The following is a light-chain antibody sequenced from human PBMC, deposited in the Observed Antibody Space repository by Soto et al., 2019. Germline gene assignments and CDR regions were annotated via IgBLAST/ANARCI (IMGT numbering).Light chain of an antibody. CDR2: EGS. Sequence: QSALTQPASVSGSPGQSITISCTGTSSGVGSYNLVSWYQQHPGKAPKLMIYEGSKRPSGVSNRFSGSKSGNTASLTISGLQAEDEADYYCCSYAASRVVFGGGTKLTVL. CDR3: CSYAASRVV. J-gene: IGLJ2*01. V-gene: IGLV2-23*01. CDR1: SSGVGSYNL.